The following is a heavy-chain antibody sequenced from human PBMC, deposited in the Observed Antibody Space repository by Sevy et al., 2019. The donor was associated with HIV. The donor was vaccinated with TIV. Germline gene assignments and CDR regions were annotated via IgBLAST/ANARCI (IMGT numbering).Heavy chain of an antibody. V-gene: IGHV3-21*01. CDR1: GFTFSSYS. Sequence: GGSLRLSCAASGFTFSSYSMNWVRQAPGKGLEWVSSISSSSSYIYYADSVKGRFTISRDNAQNSLYLQMNSLRAEDTAGDYCARDAIPGIAAAGEAFDIWGQGTMVTVSS. D-gene: IGHD6-13*01. CDR3: ARDAIPGIAAAGEAFDI. J-gene: IGHJ3*02. CDR2: ISSSSSYI.